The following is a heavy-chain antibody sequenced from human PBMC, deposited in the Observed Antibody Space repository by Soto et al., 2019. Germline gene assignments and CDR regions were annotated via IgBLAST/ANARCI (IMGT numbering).Heavy chain of an antibody. V-gene: IGHV4-34*01. J-gene: IGHJ6*03. Sequence: PSETLSLTCAVYGGSFSGYYWSWIRQPPGKGLEWIGEINHSGSTNYNPSLKSRVTISVDTSKNQFSLKLSSVTAADTAVYYCARGRLVRTHTGYYYYYMDVWGKGTTVTVSS. D-gene: IGHD2-15*01. CDR2: INHSGST. CDR3: ARGRLVRTHTGYYYYYMDV. CDR1: GGSFSGYY.